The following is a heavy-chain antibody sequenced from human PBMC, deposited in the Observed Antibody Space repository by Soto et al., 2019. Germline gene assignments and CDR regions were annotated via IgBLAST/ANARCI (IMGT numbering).Heavy chain of an antibody. CDR3: ASGLGYKA. CDR2: IHHCGTT. CDR1: GDSVSSSSYY. V-gene: IGHV4-31*03. J-gene: IGHJ5*02. Sequence: QVQLQESGPGLVKPSQTLSLICTVSGDSVSSSSYYWSWIRQHPGKGLEWIGYIHHCGTTYYNPSLKSRITLSGDTSKNQFSLRLSSVTAADTAVYYCASGLGYKAWGQGTLVTVSS. D-gene: IGHD5-12*01.